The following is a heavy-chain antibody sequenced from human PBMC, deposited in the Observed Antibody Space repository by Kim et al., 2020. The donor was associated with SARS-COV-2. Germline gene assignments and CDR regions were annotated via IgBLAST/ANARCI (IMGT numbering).Heavy chain of an antibody. Sequence: GGSLRLSCAGSGFTFSSYWMHWVRQAPGKGLVWVSRISSDGSSTSYADSVEGRFTISRDNAKNTVYLQMNILRAEDTAVYYCARGSSGTYPRAYDIWGQGTMVTVSS. CDR1: GFTFSSYW. CDR2: ISSDGSST. D-gene: IGHD1-26*01. CDR3: ARGSSGTYPRAYDI. J-gene: IGHJ3*02. V-gene: IGHV3-74*01.